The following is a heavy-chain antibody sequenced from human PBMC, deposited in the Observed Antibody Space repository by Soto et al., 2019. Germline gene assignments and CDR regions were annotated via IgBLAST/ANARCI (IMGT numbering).Heavy chain of an antibody. V-gene: IGHV4-59*02. CDR3: ARGGASSKWLDP. CDR1: GDSVNTFV. Sequence: SETLSLTCTVSGDSVNTFVWSWIRQPPGQGLELIGFIYNGGSTNYNPSFTSRVTISLDMSKNQFFLKLSSVTAADTAVYSCARGGASSKWLDPGGQGTLVTVSS. D-gene: IGHD3-10*01. J-gene: IGHJ5*02. CDR2: IYNGGST.